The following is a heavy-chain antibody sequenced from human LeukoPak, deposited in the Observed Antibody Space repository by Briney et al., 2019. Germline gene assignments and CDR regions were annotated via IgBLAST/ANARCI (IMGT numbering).Heavy chain of an antibody. CDR1: SGSISSGGYY. CDR2: IYYSGST. CDR3: ARGHYGDSSFDY. D-gene: IGHD4-17*01. J-gene: IGHJ4*02. V-gene: IGHV4-31*03. Sequence: PSQTLSLTCTVSSGSISSGGYYWSWIRQHPGKGLEWIGYIYYSGSTYYNPSLKSRVTISVDTSKNQFSLKLSSVTAADTAVYYCARGHYGDSSFDYWGQGTLVTVSS.